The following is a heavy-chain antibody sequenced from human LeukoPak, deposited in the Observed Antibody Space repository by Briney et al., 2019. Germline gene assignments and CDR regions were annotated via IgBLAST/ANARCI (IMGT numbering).Heavy chain of an antibody. J-gene: IGHJ5*02. CDR3: GRDAGCESNWPPRAWFAP. CDR1: GGSVSNYY. V-gene: IGHV4-59*02. CDR2: VYYSGIT. Sequence: PSETLSLTCTVSGGSVSNYYWSWIRQSPDKGLEWIGYVYYSGITNFNPSLKSRVTMSVDVHKNQFVLQLTSVTAADSAVYFHGRDAGCESNWPPRAWFAPWGQGTLVAVSS. D-gene: IGHD1-1*01.